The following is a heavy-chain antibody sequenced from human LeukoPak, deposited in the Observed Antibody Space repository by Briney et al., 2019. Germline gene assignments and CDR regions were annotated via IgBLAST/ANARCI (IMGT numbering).Heavy chain of an antibody. D-gene: IGHD5-18*01. CDR2: INHSGST. CDR1: GGSFSGYY. V-gene: IGHV4-34*01. Sequence: SETLSLTCAVYGGSFSGYYWSWIRQPPGKGLEWIGEINHSGSTNYNPSLKSRVTISVDTSKNQFSLKLSSVTAADTAVYYCARFQTPYSYAFIYYYYYYMDVWGKGTTVTVSS. J-gene: IGHJ6*03. CDR3: ARFQTPYSYAFIYYYYYYMDV.